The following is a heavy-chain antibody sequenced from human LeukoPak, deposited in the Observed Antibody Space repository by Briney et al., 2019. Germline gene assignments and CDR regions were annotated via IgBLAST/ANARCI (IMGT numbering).Heavy chain of an antibody. CDR1: GYTFTSNY. CDR2: IYPRDGST. CDR3: ARDRLRGYCSSTSCYVMSYGMDV. J-gene: IGHJ6*02. D-gene: IGHD2-2*01. V-gene: IGHV1-46*01. Sequence: GASVKVSCKASGYTFTSNYIHWVRQAPGQGLEWMGLIYPRDGSTSYAQKFQGRVTVTRDTSTSTVHMELSSLRSEDTAVYYCARDRLRGYCSSTSCYVMSYGMDVWGQGTTVTVSS.